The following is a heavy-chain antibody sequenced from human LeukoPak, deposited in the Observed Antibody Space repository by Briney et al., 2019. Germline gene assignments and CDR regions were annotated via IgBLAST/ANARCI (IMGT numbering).Heavy chain of an antibody. CDR3: AREGIVVVPAAIVAFDI. J-gene: IGHJ3*02. D-gene: IGHD2-2*01. CDR2: IIPVFGIA. CDR1: GGTFSSYA. V-gene: IGHV1-69*04. Sequence: SVKVSCKAYGGTFSSYAISWVRQAPGQGLEWMGRIIPVFGIANYAQKFQGRVTITADKSTSTAYMELSSLRSVDTAVYYCAREGIVVVPAAIVAFDIWGQGTMVTVSS.